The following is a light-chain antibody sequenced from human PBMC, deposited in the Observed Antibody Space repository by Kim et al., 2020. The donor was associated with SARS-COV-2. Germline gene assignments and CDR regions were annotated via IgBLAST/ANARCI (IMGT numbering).Light chain of an antibody. CDR3: QQYNNWPPWT. Sequence: SPGERATLSCRASQSVSSNLAWYQQKPGQAPRLLIYGASTRATGIPARFSGSGSGTEFTLTISSLLSEDFAVYYCQQYNNWPPWTFGQGTKVDIK. CDR2: GAS. J-gene: IGKJ1*01. V-gene: IGKV3-15*01. CDR1: QSVSSN.